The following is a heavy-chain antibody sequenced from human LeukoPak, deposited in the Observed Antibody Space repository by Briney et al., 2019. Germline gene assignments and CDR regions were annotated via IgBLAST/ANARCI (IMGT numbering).Heavy chain of an antibody. CDR1: GDTFTSYG. CDR2: VSADNGNT. V-gene: IGHV1-18*04. CDR3: ARHSDKYSSGWWYPDY. D-gene: IGHD6-19*01. J-gene: IGHJ4*02. Sequence: CQXXGDTFTSYGISGVRRAPGQGLEWMGWVSADNGNTNDAKKLQGRVTMTTNTSPSTAYMQLRSLRSDDTAVYYCARHSDKYSSGWWYPDYWGQGTLVTVSS.